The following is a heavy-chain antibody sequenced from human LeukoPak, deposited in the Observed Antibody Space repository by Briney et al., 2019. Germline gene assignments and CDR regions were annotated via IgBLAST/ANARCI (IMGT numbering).Heavy chain of an antibody. J-gene: IGHJ6*02. V-gene: IGHV3-66*02. D-gene: IGHD6-25*01. CDR1: GFTFSSYA. CDR2: IYSGGST. CDR3: AKSSGWYHYGMDV. Sequence: GGSLRLSCAASGFTFSSYAMSWVRQAPGKGLEWVSVIYSGGSTYYADSVKGRFTISRDNSKNTLYLQMNSLRAEDTAVYYCAKSSGWYHYGMDVWGQGTTVTVSS.